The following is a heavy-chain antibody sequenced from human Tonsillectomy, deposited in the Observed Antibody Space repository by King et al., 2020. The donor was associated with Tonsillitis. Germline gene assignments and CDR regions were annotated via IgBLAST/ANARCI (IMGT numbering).Heavy chain of an antibody. D-gene: IGHD3-22*01. V-gene: IGHV4-39*01. CDR2: IDFSGST. CDR3: ARLWYYDSSGYYYIFDY. J-gene: IGHJ4*02. CDR1: GGSISRSTYY. Sequence: QLQLQESGPGLVKPSETLSLSCTVSGGSISRSTYYWGWSRQPPGKGLEWIGNIDFSGSTYSNPSPKSRVTISVYTSKKQFSLKLSSVTAADTAVYYCARLWYYDSSGYYYIFDYWGQGTLVTVSS.